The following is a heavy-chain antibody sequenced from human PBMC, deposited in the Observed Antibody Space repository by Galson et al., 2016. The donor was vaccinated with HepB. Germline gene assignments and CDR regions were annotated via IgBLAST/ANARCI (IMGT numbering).Heavy chain of an antibody. J-gene: IGHJ5*02. D-gene: IGHD2/OR15-2a*01. CDR3: AKSPQAGYRNGGGRFDP. V-gene: IGHV1-2*02. CDR2: INPISGGT. CDR1: GYTFNDYF. Sequence: SVKVSCKAFGYTFNDYFMHWVRQAPGQGLEWMGWINPISGGTDYPQKFQGRVTMTRDTSITTAYMELRRLTSHDTAVYYCAKSPQAGYRNGGGRFDPWGQGTLVTVSS.